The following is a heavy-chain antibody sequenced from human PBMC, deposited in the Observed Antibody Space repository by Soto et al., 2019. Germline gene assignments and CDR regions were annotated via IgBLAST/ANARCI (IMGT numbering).Heavy chain of an antibody. CDR3: VRLDWGKDRIFDY. CDR2: IHPSDSDT. CDR1: GYSFSNYW. Sequence: EVQLVQSGAEVKKPGESLKISCKGSGYSFSNYWIGWVRQMPGKGLEWMGIIHPSDSDTRYSPSFQGQVTISVDRPIKTAYLYWSTLQASDTAMYYCVRLDWGKDRIFDYWGQGTLVTASS. V-gene: IGHV5-51*01. D-gene: IGHD7-27*01. J-gene: IGHJ4*02.